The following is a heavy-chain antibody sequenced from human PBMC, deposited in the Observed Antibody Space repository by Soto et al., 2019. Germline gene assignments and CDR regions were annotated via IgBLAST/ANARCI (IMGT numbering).Heavy chain of an antibody. V-gene: IGHV4-59*08. CDR1: GGSISGYY. D-gene: IGHD3-10*01. Sequence: SETLSLTCTVSGGSISGYYWGWIRQPSGRGLEYIGYIYSSGSSNYNPSLKSRVTMSVDTSKNQFSLKLNSVTDADTAVYYCARHYGSGSYPLDYWGRGTLVTVSS. CDR2: IYSSGSS. CDR3: ARHYGSGSYPLDY. J-gene: IGHJ4*02.